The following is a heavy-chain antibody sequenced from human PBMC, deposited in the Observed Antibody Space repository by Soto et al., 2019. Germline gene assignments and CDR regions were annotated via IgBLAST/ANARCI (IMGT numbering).Heavy chain of an antibody. CDR2: MNPSNGNT. Sequence: QVQLVQSGAEVKKPGASVRVSCKASGYTFTNYDINWVRQATGQGLEWMGWMNPSNGNTGYAQKFQGRVTMTRDTSISTAYMELSNLTSPDTAVYYCARFVRHQLPTIDYWGQGALVTVSS. CDR3: ARFVRHQLPTIDY. J-gene: IGHJ4*02. D-gene: IGHD1-26*01. CDR1: GYTFTNYD. V-gene: IGHV1-8*01.